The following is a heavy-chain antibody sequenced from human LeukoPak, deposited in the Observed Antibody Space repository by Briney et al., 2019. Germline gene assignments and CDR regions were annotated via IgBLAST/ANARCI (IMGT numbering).Heavy chain of an antibody. CDR1: GFSFSSYW. J-gene: IGHJ4*02. CDR2: ISSDGSII. Sequence: GGSLRLSCAASGFSFSSYWMHWVRQAPGKGLVWVSRISSDGSIINYADSVKGRFTISKDNAKNTLYLQMNSLRAEDTAVYYCAKALKSYYDFWSDYSPFDDWGQGILVTVSS. V-gene: IGHV3-74*01. D-gene: IGHD3-3*01. CDR3: AKALKSYYDFWSDYSPFDD.